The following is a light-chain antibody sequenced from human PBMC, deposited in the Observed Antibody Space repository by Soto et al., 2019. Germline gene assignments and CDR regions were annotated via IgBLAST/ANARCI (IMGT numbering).Light chain of an antibody. CDR2: EVS. Sequence: QSVLTQPPSASGSPGQSVTISCTGTSSDVGGYNYVSWYQQHPGKAPKLMIYEVSERPSGVPDRFSGSKSGNTASLTVSGLQAGDEADYYCSSYAGSNVVFGGGTKLPVL. CDR3: SSYAGSNVV. J-gene: IGLJ2*01. V-gene: IGLV2-8*01. CDR1: SSDVGGYNY.